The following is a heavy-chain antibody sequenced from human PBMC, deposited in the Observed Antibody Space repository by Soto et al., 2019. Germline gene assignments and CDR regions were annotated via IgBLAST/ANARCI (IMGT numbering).Heavy chain of an antibody. V-gene: IGHV3-30-3*01. Sequence: QVQLVESGGGVVQPGRSLRLSCAASGFTFSSYAMHWVRQAPGTGLEWVAVISYDGSNKYYADSVKGRFTISRDNSKNTRYLQMNSLRAEDTAVYYCARDRAAAENDYYGMDVWGQGTTVTVAS. CDR2: ISYDGSNK. D-gene: IGHD6-13*01. CDR3: ARDRAAAENDYYGMDV. CDR1: GFTFSSYA. J-gene: IGHJ6*02.